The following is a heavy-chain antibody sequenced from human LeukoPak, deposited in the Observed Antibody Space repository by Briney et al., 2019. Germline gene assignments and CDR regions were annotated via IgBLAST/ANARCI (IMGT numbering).Heavy chain of an antibody. D-gene: IGHD1-20*01. CDR3: ARANNWNDDSSDY. CDR2: IKQDGSEK. CDR1: GFTFSSYW. V-gene: IGHV3-7*01. Sequence: GGSLRLSCAASGFTFSSYWMSWVRQAPGKGLEWVANIKQDGSEKYYVDSVKGRFTISRDNAKNSLHLQMNSLRAEDTAVYYCARANNWNDDSSDYWGQGTLVTVSS. J-gene: IGHJ4*02.